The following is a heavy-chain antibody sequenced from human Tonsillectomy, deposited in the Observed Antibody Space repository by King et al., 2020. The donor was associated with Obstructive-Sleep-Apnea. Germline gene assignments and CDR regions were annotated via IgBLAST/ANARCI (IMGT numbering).Heavy chain of an antibody. V-gene: IGHV3-66*01. CDR1: GFTVSSNY. CDR2: INSGGTT. CDR3: ARGGSGHLYYYYYGLDV. Sequence: VQLVESGGGLVQPGGSLRLSCAASGFTVSSNYMTWVRQAPGKGLEWVSLINSGGTTSYADSVKGRFTVSRDNSKSTVYLQMNSLRAEDTAVYYCARGGSGHLYYYYYGLDVWGQGTTVTVSS. J-gene: IGHJ6*02. D-gene: IGHD2-15*01.